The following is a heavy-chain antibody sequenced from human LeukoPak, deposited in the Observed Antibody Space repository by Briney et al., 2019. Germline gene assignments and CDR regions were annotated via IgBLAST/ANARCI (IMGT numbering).Heavy chain of an antibody. Sequence: GGSLRLSCAASGFTFSSYAMSWVRQAPGSALEWVSAISASGDRTYYADSVRGRFTMSRDKSKSTPYLQMNSLRAEDTAVYSCAKNGEVLSWFDPWGQGTLVTVSS. CDR2: ISASGDRT. CDR3: AKNGEVLSWFDP. D-gene: IGHD3-10*01. J-gene: IGHJ5*02. V-gene: IGHV3-23*01. CDR1: GFTFSSYA.